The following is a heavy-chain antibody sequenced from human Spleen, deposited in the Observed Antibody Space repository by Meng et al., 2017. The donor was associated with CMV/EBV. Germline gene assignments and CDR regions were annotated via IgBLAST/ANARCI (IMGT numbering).Heavy chain of an antibody. V-gene: IGHV3-30*09. Sequence: GGSLRLSCAASRFTFSSYAMHWVRQAPGKGLEWMAVISYDGSNKYYADSVKGRFAISRDNSKNTLYLQMTTLRPEDTAVYYCARGSISTNWHRSDFDYWGQGILVTVSS. CDR3: ARGSISTNWHRSDFDY. D-gene: IGHD6-13*01. J-gene: IGHJ4*02. CDR2: ISYDGSNK. CDR1: RFTFSSYA.